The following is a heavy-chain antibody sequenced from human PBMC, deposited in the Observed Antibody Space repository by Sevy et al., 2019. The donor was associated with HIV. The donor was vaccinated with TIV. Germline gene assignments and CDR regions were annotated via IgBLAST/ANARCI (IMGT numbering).Heavy chain of an antibody. J-gene: IGHJ4*02. Sequence: GGSLRLSCAASGFTFTSYSMNWVRQAPGKGLEWVTSISSSSSYIYYADSVKGRFTLSRDNAKNSLYLQMNSLSAEDTALYYCARDQPSYGDYFFDFWGQGTLVTVSS. V-gene: IGHV3-21*01. D-gene: IGHD4-17*01. CDR1: GFTFTSYS. CDR3: ARDQPSYGDYFFDF. CDR2: ISSSSSYI.